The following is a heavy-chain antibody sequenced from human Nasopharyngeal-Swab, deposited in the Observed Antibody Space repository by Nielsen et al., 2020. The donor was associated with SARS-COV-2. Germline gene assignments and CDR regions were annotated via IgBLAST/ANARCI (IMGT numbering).Heavy chain of an antibody. J-gene: IGHJ4*02. CDR3: AREKTRSVTIFGVVIA. CDR2: INPNSGGT. V-gene: IGHV1-2*02. CDR1: RYTFTGYY. Sequence: ASVKVSCKASRYTFTGYYMHWVRQAPGQGLEWMGWINPNSGGTNYAQKFQGRVTMTRDTSISTAYMELSRLRSDDTAVYYCAREKTRSVTIFGVVIAWGQGTLVTVSS. D-gene: IGHD3-3*01.